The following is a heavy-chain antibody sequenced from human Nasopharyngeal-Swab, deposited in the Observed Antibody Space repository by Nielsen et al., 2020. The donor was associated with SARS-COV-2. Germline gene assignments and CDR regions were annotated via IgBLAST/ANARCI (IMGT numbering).Heavy chain of an antibody. CDR2: INTNTGNP. CDR3: ARVNVVYYYYGMDV. V-gene: IGHV7-4-1*02. D-gene: IGHD2-15*01. J-gene: IGHJ6*02. Sequence: WARQAPGQGLEGMGWINTNTGNPTYAQGYTGRFVFSLDTSVSTAYLQISSLKAEDTAVYYCARVNVVYYYYGMDVWGQGTTVTVSS.